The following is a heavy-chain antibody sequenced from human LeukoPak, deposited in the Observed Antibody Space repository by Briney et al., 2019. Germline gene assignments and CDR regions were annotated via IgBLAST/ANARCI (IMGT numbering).Heavy chain of an antibody. Sequence: SETLSLTYNVSGGSISSSTYYWGSIRQTPGTGLEWIGSIYYSGSTYYDPSLKSRVTISVDTSKNHFSLTLGSVTAADTAVYYCARRRYDGNSDDAFDIWGQGTMVTVSS. V-gene: IGHV4-39*02. CDR3: ARRRYDGNSDDAFDI. J-gene: IGHJ3*02. CDR2: IYYSGST. CDR1: GGSISSSTYY. D-gene: IGHD4-23*01.